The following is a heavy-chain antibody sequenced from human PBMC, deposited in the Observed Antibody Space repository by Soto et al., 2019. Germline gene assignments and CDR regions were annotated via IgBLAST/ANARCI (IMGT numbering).Heavy chain of an antibody. J-gene: IGHJ4*02. CDR1: GYTFTSYA. D-gene: IGHD6-19*01. CDR2: INAGNGNT. Sequence: ASVKVSCKASGYTFTSYAMHWVRQAPGQRLEWMGWINAGNGNTKYSQKFQGRVTITRDKSASTAYMELSSLRSEDTAVYYCARYKSGWYYFDYWGQGTLVTVSS. CDR3: ARYKSGWYYFDY. V-gene: IGHV1-3*01.